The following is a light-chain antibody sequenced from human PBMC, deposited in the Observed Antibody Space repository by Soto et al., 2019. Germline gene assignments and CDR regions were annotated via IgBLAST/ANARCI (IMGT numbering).Light chain of an antibody. CDR3: SSYAGSSNV. CDR1: SSDVGGYNY. CDR2: EVN. V-gene: IGLV2-8*01. Sequence: QSGLTQPPSASGSPGQSVAISCTGTSSDVGGYNYVSWHQQHPGKAPKLMIYEVNKRPSGVPDRFSGSKSGNTASLTVSGLQAEDEDDYYCSSYAGSSNVFGTGTKVTVL. J-gene: IGLJ1*01.